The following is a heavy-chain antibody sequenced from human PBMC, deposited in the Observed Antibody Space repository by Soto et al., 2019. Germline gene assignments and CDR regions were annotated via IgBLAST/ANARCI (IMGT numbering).Heavy chain of an antibody. CDR1: GGSITTNGHY. J-gene: IGHJ4*02. Sequence: QVQLQESGPELVKPSQTPSLTCSVSGGSITTNGHYWTWIRQHPGQGLEWIAYIYYTGNSYLNPSLKSRLSISVDTSKTQFSLELRSVTAADTAVYYCAREQWGFDSWGQGTLVTVSS. CDR3: AREQWGFDS. CDR2: IYYTGNS. V-gene: IGHV4-31*03. D-gene: IGHD6-19*01.